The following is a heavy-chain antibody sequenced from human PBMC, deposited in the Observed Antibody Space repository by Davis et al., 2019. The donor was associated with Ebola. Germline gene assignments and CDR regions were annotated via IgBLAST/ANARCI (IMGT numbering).Heavy chain of an antibody. J-gene: IGHJ6*02. CDR1: GGSFSGYY. CDR3: AREKGRFLEWSVYYYYGMDV. V-gene: IGHV4-34*01. CDR2: INHSGST. D-gene: IGHD3-3*01. Sequence: SETLSLTCAVYGGSFSGYYWSWIRQPPGKGLEWIGAINHSGSTNYNPSLKSRVTISVDTSKNQFSLKLSSVTAADTAVYYCAREKGRFLEWSVYYYYGMDVWGQGTTVTVSS.